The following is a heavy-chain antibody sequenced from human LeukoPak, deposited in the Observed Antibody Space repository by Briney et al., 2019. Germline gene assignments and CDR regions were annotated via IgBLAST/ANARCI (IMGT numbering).Heavy chain of an antibody. CDR2: IDWDDDK. J-gene: IGHJ5*02. CDR1: GFSLTTIGMR. D-gene: IGHD2-15*01. Sequence: SGPTLVNPTQTLTLTCTFSGFSLTTIGMRGSWIRQPPGKALEWLARIDWDDDKFYSTSLKVRLTTSTHTAKIQLFLTMTNMDPVDPATYYCTRPQFCSGNTCYSRDWFDPWGQGTLVTVSS. V-gene: IGHV2-70*04. CDR3: TRPQFCSGNTCYSRDWFDP.